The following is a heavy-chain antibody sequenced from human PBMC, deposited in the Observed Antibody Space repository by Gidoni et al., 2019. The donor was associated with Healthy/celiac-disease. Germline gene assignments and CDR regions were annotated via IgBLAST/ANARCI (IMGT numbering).Heavy chain of an antibody. Sequence: EVQLVESGGGLVQPGGSLRLSCSASGFTFSSYAMHWVRQAPGKGLVYVSGISSNGGSTYSADSVKVRFTISRDNSKNTLFLQMSSLRAEDTAVYDCVKEGIAVAQDAFDICGQVTMVTVSS. V-gene: IGHV3-64D*06. CDR3: VKEGIAVAQDAFDI. CDR2: ISSNGGST. J-gene: IGHJ3*02. D-gene: IGHD6-19*01. CDR1: GFTFSSYA.